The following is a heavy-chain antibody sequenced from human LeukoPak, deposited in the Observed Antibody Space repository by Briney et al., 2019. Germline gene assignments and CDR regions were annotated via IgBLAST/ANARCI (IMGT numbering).Heavy chain of an antibody. D-gene: IGHD6-13*01. CDR1: GFTFSDYY. J-gene: IGHJ4*02. V-gene: IGHV3-11*01. Sequence: GGSLRLSCAASGFTFSDYYMSWIRQAPGKGLEWVSYISSSGSTIYYADSVKGRFTISRDNAKNSLYLQMNSLRAEDTAVYYCARYGFRGSSWYYLDYWGQGPLVTVSS. CDR3: ARYGFRGSSWYYLDY. CDR2: ISSSGSTI.